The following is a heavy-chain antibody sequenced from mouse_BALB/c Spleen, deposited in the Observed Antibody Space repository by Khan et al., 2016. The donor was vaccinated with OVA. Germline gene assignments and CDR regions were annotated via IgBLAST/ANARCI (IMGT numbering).Heavy chain of an antibody. CDR1: GYTFTNYW. CDR2: IYPSDSYT. Sequence: QVQLQQPGIELVRPGASVKLSCKASGYTFTNYWINWVKQRPGQGLEWIGNIYPSDSYTNYNQRFKDKATLTVEKSSSTAYLLLSSQTSEDSAVYYCTRGGVDGSSFAYWGQGTLVTVSA. CDR3: TRGGVDGSSFAY. V-gene: IGHV1-69*02. J-gene: IGHJ3*01. D-gene: IGHD2-3*01.